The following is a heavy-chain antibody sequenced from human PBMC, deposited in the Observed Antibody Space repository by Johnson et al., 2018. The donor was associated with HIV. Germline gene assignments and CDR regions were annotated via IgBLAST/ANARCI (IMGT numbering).Heavy chain of an antibody. J-gene: IGHJ3*02. V-gene: IGHV3-30-3*01. CDR3: ARDPVWGDPDAFDI. CDR2: ISYDGSIK. Sequence: QVQLVESGGGVVQPGKSLRLSCAASGFTFSSSAMHWVRQAPGQGLQWVALISYDGSIKYFADSVKGRFTISRDNSKNTLYLQMNSLRAEDTAVYYCARDPVWGDPDAFDIWGQGTMVTVSS. CDR1: GFTFSSSA. D-gene: IGHD3-16*01.